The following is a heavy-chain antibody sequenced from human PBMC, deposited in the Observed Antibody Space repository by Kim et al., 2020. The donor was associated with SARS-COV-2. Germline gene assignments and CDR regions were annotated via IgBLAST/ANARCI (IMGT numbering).Heavy chain of an antibody. Sequence: GGSLRLSCAASGFTFSNAWMSWVRQAPGKGLEWVGRIKSKTDGGTTDYAAPVKGRFTISRDDSKNTLYLQMNSLKTEDTAVYYCTRHLGYCSGGSCPGYYYGMDIWGQGTTVTVSS. D-gene: IGHD2-15*01. J-gene: IGHJ6*02. CDR1: GFTFSNAW. CDR3: TRHLGYCSGGSCPGYYYGMDI. CDR2: IKSKTDGGTT. V-gene: IGHV3-15*01.